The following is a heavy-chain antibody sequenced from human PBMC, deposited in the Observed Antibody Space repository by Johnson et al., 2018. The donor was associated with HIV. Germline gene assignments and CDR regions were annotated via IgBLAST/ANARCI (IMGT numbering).Heavy chain of an antibody. Sequence: QVQLVESGGGAVQPGKSLRLSCAASGFTFSGYGMHWVRQAPGKGLEWVAVMWFDGSNKYYADSVKGRLNISRDKSKNSLYLQMNSVRTDDTDLNYCARVRAAAVSDAFDIWGQGTMVTVSS. CDR3: ARVRAAAVSDAFDI. V-gene: IGHV3-33*08. J-gene: IGHJ3*02. D-gene: IGHD6-13*01. CDR2: MWFDGSNK. CDR1: GFTFSGYG.